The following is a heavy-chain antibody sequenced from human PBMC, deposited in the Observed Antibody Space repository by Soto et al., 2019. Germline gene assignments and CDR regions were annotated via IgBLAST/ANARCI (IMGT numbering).Heavy chain of an antibody. J-gene: IGHJ4*02. CDR1: GGSISSGGYY. CDR3: ARRDRWGYSYGYFPHYYFDY. V-gene: IGHV4-31*03. CDR2: IYYSGST. D-gene: IGHD5-18*01. Sequence: LSLTCTVSGGSISSGGYYWSWIRQHPGKGLEWIGYIYYSGSTYYNPSLKSRVTISVDTSKNQFSLKLSSVTAADTAVYYCARRDRWGYSYGYFPHYYFDYWGQGTLVTVSS.